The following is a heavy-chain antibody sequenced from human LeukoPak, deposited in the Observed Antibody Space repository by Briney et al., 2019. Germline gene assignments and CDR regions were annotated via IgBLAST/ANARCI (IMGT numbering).Heavy chain of an antibody. D-gene: IGHD6-13*01. CDR2: ISPSNGNT. CDR3: ARAVIPVAVKPAFDY. V-gene: IGHV1-18*01. J-gene: IGHJ4*02. Sequence: ASVKVSCKASGYTFTSYGFSWVRQAPGQGLEWMGWISPSNGNTNYAQKLQGRVTMTSDTSTSTAYMELRSLRSDDTAVYYCARAVIPVAVKPAFDYWGQGTLVTVSS. CDR1: GYTFTSYG.